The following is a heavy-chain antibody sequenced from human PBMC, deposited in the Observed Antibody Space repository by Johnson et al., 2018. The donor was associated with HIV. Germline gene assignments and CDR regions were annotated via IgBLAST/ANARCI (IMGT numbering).Heavy chain of an antibody. CDR1: GFTFSGSA. CDR3: TKGLEWATAGDAFDI. D-gene: IGHD1-26*01. J-gene: IGHJ3*02. Sequence: VQLVESGGGLVQPGGSLKLSCAASGFTFSGSAMHWVRQASGKGLEWVGRIRSKANSYATAYAASGKGRITISRDDSKNTAYLQMNSLKTEDTAVYYCTKGLEWATAGDAFDIWGQGTMVTVSS. V-gene: IGHV3-73*02. CDR2: IRSKANSYAT.